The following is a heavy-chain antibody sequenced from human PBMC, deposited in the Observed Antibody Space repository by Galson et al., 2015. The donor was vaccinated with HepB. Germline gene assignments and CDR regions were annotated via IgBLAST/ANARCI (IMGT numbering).Heavy chain of an antibody. Sequence: LRLSCAASGFTVTTTYMSWVRQASGKGLEWVSIIGTDGTIHYADSVRGKFTISRDSSENTLYPQMNNLRTEDTAVYYCTKGRGFILDVWGQGTTVTVSS. CDR3: TKGRGFILDV. CDR1: GFTVTTTY. J-gene: IGHJ6*02. V-gene: IGHV3-66*01. CDR2: IGTDGTI. D-gene: IGHD3-10*01.